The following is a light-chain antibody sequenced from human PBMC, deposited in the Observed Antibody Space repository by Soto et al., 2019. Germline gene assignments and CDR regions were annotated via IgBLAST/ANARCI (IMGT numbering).Light chain of an antibody. Sequence: DIVMTQSPDSLAVSLGERATINCKSSQSVLYSSNNKNYLAWYQQKPGQPPKLLISWASTRESEVPDRFSGSRSGTDFTLTISTLQAEDVAVYYCQQYYSTPLTFGGGTKVEIK. CDR3: QQYYSTPLT. J-gene: IGKJ4*01. CDR1: QSVLYSSNNKNY. CDR2: WAS. V-gene: IGKV4-1*01.